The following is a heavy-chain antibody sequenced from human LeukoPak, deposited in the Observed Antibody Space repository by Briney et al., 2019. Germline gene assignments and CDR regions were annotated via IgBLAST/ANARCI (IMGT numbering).Heavy chain of an antibody. V-gene: IGHV3-23*01. CDR1: GFTFSSYA. D-gene: IGHD6-13*01. CDR3: AKPDSIAAYYLEEQLINFDY. CDR2: ISGSGGST. Sequence: GGSLRLFCAASGFTFSSYAMSWVRQAPGKGLEWVSAISGSGGSTYYADSVKGRFTISRDNSKNTLYLQMNSLRAEDTAVYYCAKPDSIAAYYLEEQLINFDYWGQGTLVTVSS. J-gene: IGHJ4*02.